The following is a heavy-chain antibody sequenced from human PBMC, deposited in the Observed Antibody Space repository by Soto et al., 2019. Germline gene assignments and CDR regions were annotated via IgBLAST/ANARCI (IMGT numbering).Heavy chain of an antibody. D-gene: IGHD6-13*01. Sequence: ASVKVSCKASGYTFTIYTLHWVRQAPGQRLEWMGWINAGNGNTKYSQKFQGRVTITRDTSASTAYMELSSLRSEDTAVYYCARAGSSSWYDGWWFDPWGQGTLVTVSS. CDR2: INAGNGNT. CDR1: GYTFTIYT. CDR3: ARAGSSSWYDGWWFDP. V-gene: IGHV1-3*01. J-gene: IGHJ5*02.